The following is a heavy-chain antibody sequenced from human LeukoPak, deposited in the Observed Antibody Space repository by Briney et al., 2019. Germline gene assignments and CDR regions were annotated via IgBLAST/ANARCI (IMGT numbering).Heavy chain of an antibody. J-gene: IGHJ4*02. V-gene: IGHV4-39*01. D-gene: IGHD3-16*02. CDR1: GDTVNTRRYY. CDR3: ARRDIVKGGFDY. CDR2: IYHSGST. Sequence: SSETLSLTCPVSGDTVNTRRYYWGWIRQPPGKGLEWIGSIYHSGSTYYEPSLRSRVTISIDTSRNQFSLNLTSVTTAATALYFCARRDIVKGGFDYWGQGTLVTVSS.